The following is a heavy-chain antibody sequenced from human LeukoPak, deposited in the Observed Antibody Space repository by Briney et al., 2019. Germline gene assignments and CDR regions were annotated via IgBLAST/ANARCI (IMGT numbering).Heavy chain of an antibody. D-gene: IGHD2-2*02. CDR3: ATFRCSSTSCYIGFDC. CDR1: GYTLTELS. J-gene: IGHJ4*02. V-gene: IGHV1-24*01. CDR2: FDPEDGET. Sequence: ASVKVSCKVSGYTLTELSMHWVRQAPGKGLEWMGGFDPEDGETIYAQKFQGRVTMTEDTSTDTAYMELSSLRSEDTAVYYCATFRCSSTSCYIGFDCWGQGTLVTVSS.